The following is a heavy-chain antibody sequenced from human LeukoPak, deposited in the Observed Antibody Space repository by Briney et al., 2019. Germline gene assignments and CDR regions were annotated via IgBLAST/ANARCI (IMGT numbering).Heavy chain of an antibody. V-gene: IGHV3-74*01. D-gene: IGHD3-22*01. CDR1: GFTFSSYW. CDR2: INSDGSST. CDR3: ARGDYYDSSGYLPFDY. J-gene: IGHJ4*02. Sequence: QTGGSLRLSCAASGFTFSSYWVHWVRHAPGKGLVWVSRINSDGSSTSYADSVKGRFTISRDNAKNTLYLQMNSLRAEDTAVYYCARGDYYDSSGYLPFDYWGQGTLVTVSS.